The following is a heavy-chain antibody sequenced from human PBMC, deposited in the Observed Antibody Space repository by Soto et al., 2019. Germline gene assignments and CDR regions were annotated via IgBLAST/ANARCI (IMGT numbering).Heavy chain of an antibody. CDR3: ARGPHYYDSGRPSCSTAD. Sequence: QVQLVQSGAEVKKPGASIKVSCKTSGYIFINYAITWVRQAPGQGLEWMGWTNAYDGNTNYAENLQGRVTMTTDTSTTTAYMELRSLRPDDTAVYYCARGPHYYDSGRPSCSTADWGQGTLVTVSS. D-gene: IGHD3-10*01. CDR2: TNAYDGNT. CDR1: GYIFINYA. J-gene: IGHJ4*02. V-gene: IGHV1-18*04.